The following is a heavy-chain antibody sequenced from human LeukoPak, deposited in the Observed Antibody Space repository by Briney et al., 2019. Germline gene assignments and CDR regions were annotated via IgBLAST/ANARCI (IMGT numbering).Heavy chain of an antibody. V-gene: IGHV3-21*04. J-gene: IGHJ4*02. Sequence: GGSLRLSCAASGFTFSSYSMNWVRQAPGKGLEWVSSISSSSSYIYYADSVEGRFTISRDNSKNTVFLQMNSLRAEDTAVYYCARIHCSSTSCYFNYFDYWGQGTLVTVSS. CDR2: ISSSSSYI. CDR1: GFTFSSYS. D-gene: IGHD2-2*01. CDR3: ARIHCSSTSCYFNYFDY.